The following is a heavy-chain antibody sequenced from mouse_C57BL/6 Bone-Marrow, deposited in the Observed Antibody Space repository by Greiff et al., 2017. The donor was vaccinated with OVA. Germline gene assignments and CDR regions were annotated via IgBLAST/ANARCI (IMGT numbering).Heavy chain of an antibody. Sequence: EVKVVESGGDLVKPGGSLKLSCAASGFTFSSYGMSWVRQTPDKRLEWVATISSGGSYTYYPDSVKGRFTISRDNAKNTLYLQMSSLKSEDTAMYYCARPVYYDYPAWFAYWGQGTLVTVSA. CDR1: GFTFSSYG. CDR2: ISSGGSYT. V-gene: IGHV5-6*01. J-gene: IGHJ3*01. D-gene: IGHD2-4*01. CDR3: ARPVYYDYPAWFAY.